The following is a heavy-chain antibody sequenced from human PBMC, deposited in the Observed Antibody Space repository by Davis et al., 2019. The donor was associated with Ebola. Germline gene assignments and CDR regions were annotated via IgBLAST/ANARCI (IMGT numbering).Heavy chain of an antibody. D-gene: IGHD6-13*01. CDR3: ARGRGGSTYYYYYYGMDV. CDR2: INHSGST. J-gene: IGHJ6*02. Sequence: ESLKISCAASGFTFSDYYMSWIRQPPGKGLEWIGEINHSGSTNYNPSLKSRVTISVDTSKNQFSLKLSSVTAADTAVYYCARGRGGSTYYYYYYGMDVWGQGTTVTVSS. V-gene: IGHV4-34*01. CDR1: GFTFSDYY.